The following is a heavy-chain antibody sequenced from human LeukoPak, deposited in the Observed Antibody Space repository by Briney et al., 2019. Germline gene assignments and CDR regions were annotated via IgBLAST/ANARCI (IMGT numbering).Heavy chain of an antibody. V-gene: IGHV3-23*01. CDR1: GFTFSSYA. CDR3: ARAKIAAAGTGAFDV. J-gene: IGHJ3*01. CDR2: FSATDGSA. Sequence: GGSLRLSCAASGFTFSSYAMTWVRQAPGKGLEWVSAFSATDGSAQYAESVEGRFTISRGNSKNTLFLQMNSLGAEDTAVYYCARAKIAAAGTGAFDVWDQGTLVTVSS. D-gene: IGHD6-13*01.